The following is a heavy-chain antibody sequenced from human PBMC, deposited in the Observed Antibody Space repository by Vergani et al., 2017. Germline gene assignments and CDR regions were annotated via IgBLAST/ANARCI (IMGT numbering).Heavy chain of an antibody. V-gene: IGHV6-1*01. D-gene: IGHD6-13*01. CDR3: AREWEQQLSN. CDR1: GDSVSINISS. J-gene: IGHJ4*02. CDR2: TYYMSNWYN. Sequence: HLQQSGPGLVKPSHTLLLTCAISGDSVSINISSWNWIRQSPSTFLEWLGRTYYMSNWYNDYAVSVKSRITINPDTSKNQFSLQLNSVTPEDTAVYYCAREWEQQLSNWGQGTLVTVSS.